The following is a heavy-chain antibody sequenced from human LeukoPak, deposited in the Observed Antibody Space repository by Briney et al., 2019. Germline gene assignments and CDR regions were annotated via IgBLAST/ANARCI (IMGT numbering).Heavy chain of an antibody. D-gene: IGHD2-8*01. CDR3: ARRGYAYGVDV. CDR2: TYYRSNWYN. Sequence: SQTLSLTCAISGDSVSSNSAWHWIRQSPSRGLEWPGRTYYRSNWYNEYAVSVKSRITINADTSKNQFSLQLNSVTPEDTAVYYCARRGYAYGVDVWGQGTTVTVSS. V-gene: IGHV6-1*01. CDR1: GDSVSSNSA. J-gene: IGHJ6*02.